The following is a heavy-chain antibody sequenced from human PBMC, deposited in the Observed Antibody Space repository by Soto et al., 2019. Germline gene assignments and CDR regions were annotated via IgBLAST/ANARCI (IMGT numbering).Heavy chain of an antibody. CDR2: IYYSGST. V-gene: IGHV4-59*08. Sequence: QVQLQESGPGLVKPSETLSLTCTVSGGSISNYYWSWVRQPPGKGLECIGYIYYSGSTNYNPSLKSRLTISVDTSKNQFSRKLSSVTAADTAVYYCARNYGDYVDYWGQGTLVTVSS. CDR1: GGSISNYY. CDR3: ARNYGDYVDY. J-gene: IGHJ4*02. D-gene: IGHD4-17*01.